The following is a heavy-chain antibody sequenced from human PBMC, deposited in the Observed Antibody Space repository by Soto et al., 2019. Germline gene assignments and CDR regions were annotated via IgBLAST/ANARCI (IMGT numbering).Heavy chain of an antibody. CDR2: IIPIFGTA. J-gene: IGHJ6*02. CDR3: AREGYYYGMDV. Sequence: QVQLVQSGAEVKKPGSSVKVSCQASGGTFRSYAISWVRQAPGQGLEWMGGIIPIFGTANYAQKFQGRVTITADESTSAAYMELSSLRSEDTAVYYCAREGYYYGMDVWGQGTTVTVSS. V-gene: IGHV1-69*01. CDR1: GGTFRSYA.